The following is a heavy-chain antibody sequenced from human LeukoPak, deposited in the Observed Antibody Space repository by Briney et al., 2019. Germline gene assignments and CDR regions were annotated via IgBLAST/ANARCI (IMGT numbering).Heavy chain of an antibody. J-gene: IGHJ6*03. V-gene: IGHV1-69*01. CDR2: IIPIFGTA. D-gene: IGHD3-16*01. CDR1: GGTFSSYA. CDR3: ARDLNYVWGSSGRYYYMDV. Sequence: GGSVKVSCKASGGTFSSYAISWVRQAPGQGLEWMGGIIPIFGTANYAQKFQGRVTITADESTSTAYMELSSLRSEDTAVYYCARDLNYVWGSSGRYYYMDVWGKGTTVTVSS.